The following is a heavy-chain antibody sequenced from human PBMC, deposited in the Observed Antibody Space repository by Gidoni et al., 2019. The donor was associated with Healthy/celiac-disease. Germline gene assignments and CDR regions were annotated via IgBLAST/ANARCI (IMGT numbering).Heavy chain of an antibody. J-gene: IGHJ4*02. D-gene: IGHD6-13*01. CDR2: ISYDGSNK. CDR3: AKGDSSSWYPPSDY. Sequence: GFTFSSYGMHWVRQAPGKWLEWVAVISYDGSNKYYADSVKGRFTISRDNSKNTLYLQMNSLRAEDTAVYYCAKGDSSSWYPPSDYWGQGTLVTVSS. V-gene: IGHV3-30*18. CDR1: GFTFSSYG.